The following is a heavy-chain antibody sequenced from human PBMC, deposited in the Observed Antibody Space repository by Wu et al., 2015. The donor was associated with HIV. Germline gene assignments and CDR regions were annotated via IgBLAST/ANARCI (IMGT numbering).Heavy chain of an antibody. Sequence: QVQLVQSGAEVRKPGASVKVSCKASGYIFNRYYIHWVRQAPGQGLEWMGIIKPSGGSTGYAEKFQGRITMTRDTSTSTVYMELSSLRSEDTAVYYCARVPTWIVRSGDLLPLRIRATFNYWVQGTLITVSS. V-gene: IGHV1-46*02. CDR3: ARVPTWIVRSGDLLPLRIRATFNY. J-gene: IGHJ4*02. CDR1: GYIFNRYY. D-gene: IGHD4-17*01. CDR2: IKPSGGST.